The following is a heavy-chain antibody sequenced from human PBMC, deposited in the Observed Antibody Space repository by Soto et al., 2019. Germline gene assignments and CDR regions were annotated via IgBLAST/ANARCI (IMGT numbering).Heavy chain of an antibody. CDR1: GDSVSSNSAA. Sequence: SQTLSLTCAISGDSVSSNSAAWNWIRQSPSRGLEWLGRTYYRSKWYNDYAVSVKSRITINPDTSKNQFSLQLNSVTPEDTAVYYCARDASMGYDSSSSPGDWFDPWGQGTLVTVSS. J-gene: IGHJ5*02. D-gene: IGHD6-6*01. V-gene: IGHV6-1*01. CDR3: ARDASMGYDSSSSPGDWFDP. CDR2: TYYRSKWYN.